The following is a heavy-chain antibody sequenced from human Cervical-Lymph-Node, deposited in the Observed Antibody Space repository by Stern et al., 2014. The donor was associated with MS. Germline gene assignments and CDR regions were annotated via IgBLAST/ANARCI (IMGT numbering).Heavy chain of an antibody. V-gene: IGHV5-51*01. CDR1: GNSFTIYY. CDR2: IYPYDSDT. CDR3: ARHVQGFDY. J-gene: IGHJ4*02. Sequence: VQLGQSGAEVKKPGESLKISCKLSGNSFTIYYIAWVRQMPGKGLECMGVIYPYDSDTTSTPSFQGQVTISADKSITTAYLQWSSLRASDTAMYYCARHVQGFDYWGQGTLVTVSS.